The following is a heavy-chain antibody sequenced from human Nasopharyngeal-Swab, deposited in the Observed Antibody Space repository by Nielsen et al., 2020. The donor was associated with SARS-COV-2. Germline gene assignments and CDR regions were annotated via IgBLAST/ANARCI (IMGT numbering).Heavy chain of an antibody. CDR3: TTYYGDSHSYFYYHAMDV. V-gene: IGHV3-15*01. CDR2: IKSKTDGGAT. D-gene: IGHD4-17*01. CDR1: RLTFRNAW. J-gene: IGHJ6*02. Sequence: GGSLRLSCAASRLTFRNAWMNWVRQVPGRGLEWVGRIKSKTDGGATDYAAPVKGRFSISRDDSKNTIYVQMNSLKTEDTAVYYCTTYYGDSHSYFYYHAMDVWGQGTTVTVSS.